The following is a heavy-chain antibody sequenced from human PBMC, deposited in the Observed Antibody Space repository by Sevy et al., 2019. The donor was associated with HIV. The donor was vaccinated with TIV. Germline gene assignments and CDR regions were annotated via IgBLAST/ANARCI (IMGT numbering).Heavy chain of an antibody. V-gene: IGHV3-21*01. CDR3: ARDFPVGTTSTFDY. CDR2: ITGSSNYI. J-gene: IGHJ4*02. Sequence: GESLKISCAASGFTFSNYNMNWVRQAPGKGLEWVSSITGSSNYIYYADSLKGRFTASRDNAKNSLYLQMNSLRAEDTAVYYCARDFPVGTTSTFDYWGQRTLVTVSS. CDR1: GFTFSNYN. D-gene: IGHD1-26*01.